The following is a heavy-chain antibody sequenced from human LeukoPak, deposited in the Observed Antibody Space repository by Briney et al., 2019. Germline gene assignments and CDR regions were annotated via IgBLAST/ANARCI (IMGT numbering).Heavy chain of an antibody. D-gene: IGHD3-3*01. J-gene: IGHJ4*02. CDR2: TSGSGGST. CDR1: GFTFSTFA. Sequence: GSLRLSCAASGFTFSTFAMTWVRQAPGKGLEWVSSTSGSGGSTYYANSVKGRFTISRDNSKNMVYLQMNRLRAEDTALYHCVISPYDLWSGYYLYWGQGALVTVSS. CDR3: VISPYDLWSGYYLY. V-gene: IGHV3-23*01.